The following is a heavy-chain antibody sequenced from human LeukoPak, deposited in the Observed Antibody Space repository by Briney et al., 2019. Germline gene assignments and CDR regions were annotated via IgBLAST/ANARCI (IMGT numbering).Heavy chain of an antibody. Sequence: GGSLRLSCAASGLTFGSYTFNWVRQAPGKGLEWVASITSTSTYIYYADSVQGRFAVSRDNAKNSLYLQMNSLRAEDTAVFYCVRRGPNNSGLDYWGQGTLVTVSS. CDR2: ITSTSTYI. CDR1: GLTFGSYT. J-gene: IGHJ4*02. CDR3: VRRGPNNSGLDY. D-gene: IGHD5-12*01. V-gene: IGHV3-21*01.